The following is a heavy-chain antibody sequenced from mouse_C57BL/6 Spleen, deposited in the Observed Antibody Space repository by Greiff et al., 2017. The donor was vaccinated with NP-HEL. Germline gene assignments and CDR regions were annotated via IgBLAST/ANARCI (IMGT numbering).Heavy chain of an antibody. CDR2: IRSKSNNYAT. Sequence: DVKLVESGGGLVQPKGSLKLSCAASGFSFNTYAMNWVRQAPGKGLEWVARIRSKSNNYATYYADSVKDRFTISRDDSESMLYLQMNNLKTEDTAMYYCVRHDDGYYGFAYWGQGTLVTVSA. J-gene: IGHJ3*01. D-gene: IGHD2-3*01. V-gene: IGHV10-1*01. CDR1: GFSFNTYA. CDR3: VRHDDGYYGFAY.